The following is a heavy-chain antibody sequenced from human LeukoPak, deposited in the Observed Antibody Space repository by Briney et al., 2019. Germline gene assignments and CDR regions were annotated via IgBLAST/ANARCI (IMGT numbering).Heavy chain of an antibody. CDR3: AKGSGYSGYDSLSGVDP. V-gene: IGHV3-23*01. CDR2: ISGSGGST. CDR1: GFTFSSYA. Sequence: GGSLRLSCVASGFTFSSYAMSWVRQAPGKGLEWVSAISGSGGSTYYADSVKGRFTISRDNSKNTLYLQMNSLRAEDTAVYYCAKGSGYSGYDSLSGVDPWGQGTLVTVSS. J-gene: IGHJ5*02. D-gene: IGHD5-12*01.